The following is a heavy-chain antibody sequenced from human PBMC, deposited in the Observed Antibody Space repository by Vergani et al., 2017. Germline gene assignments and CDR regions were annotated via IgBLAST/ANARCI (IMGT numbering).Heavy chain of an antibody. D-gene: IGHD6-6*01. CDR3: AKDLGTSSGGGWLDP. CDR1: GFTSAGYA. V-gene: IGHV3-9*02. Sequence: EVQLEESGGGLVLPGRSLRLSCVASGFTSAGYAMHWVRQAPGKGLEWVSGISWKRNSIGYADSVKGRFTISRDNAKNSLYLQMNSLRAEDTALYYCAKDLGTSSGGGWLDPWGQGTLVAVSP. CDR2: ISWKRNSI. J-gene: IGHJ5*02.